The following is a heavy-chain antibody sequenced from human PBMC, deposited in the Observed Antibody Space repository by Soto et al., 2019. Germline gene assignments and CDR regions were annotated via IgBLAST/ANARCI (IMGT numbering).Heavy chain of an antibody. CDR1: GGSISSSSFF. Sequence: SETLSLTCTVSGGSISSSSFFWGWVRQPPGKGLEWIGNIYHSGGSYYSPSLKSRVTVSLDTSKNQFSLRLNSVTAADTAVYYCAGLGDWFDPWGQGALVTVSS. V-gene: IGHV4-39*07. CDR3: AGLGDWFDP. CDR2: IYHSGGS. J-gene: IGHJ5*02.